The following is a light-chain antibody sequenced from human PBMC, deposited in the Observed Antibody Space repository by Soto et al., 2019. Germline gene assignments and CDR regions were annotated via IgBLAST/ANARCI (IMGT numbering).Light chain of an antibody. CDR1: QDISAD. J-gene: IGKJ1*01. Sequence: AIQMTQSPSSLSASVGDRVTITCRASQDISADLGWYQQKPGKAPKVLIFAASNLQSGVPSRFSGSGSGTDFTLTISSLQPEDFATYYCLQDYNYPWTFGQGTKVEIK. V-gene: IGKV1-6*01. CDR2: AAS. CDR3: LQDYNYPWT.